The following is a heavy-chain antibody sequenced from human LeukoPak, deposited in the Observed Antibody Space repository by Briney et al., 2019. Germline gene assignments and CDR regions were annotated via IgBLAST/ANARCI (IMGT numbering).Heavy chain of an antibody. V-gene: IGHV1-18*01. J-gene: IGHJ4*02. CDR2: ISGFNGNT. CDR1: GYRFNSYG. D-gene: IGHD5-24*01. CDR3: ARDRDGYNGGDY. Sequence: ASVKVSCKASGYRFNSYGISLVRQAPGQGLEWMGWISGFNGNTNDAQKFQGRVTMTTDTSTSTAYMELRSLTSDDTAVFYCARDRDGYNGGDYWGQGTLVTVSS.